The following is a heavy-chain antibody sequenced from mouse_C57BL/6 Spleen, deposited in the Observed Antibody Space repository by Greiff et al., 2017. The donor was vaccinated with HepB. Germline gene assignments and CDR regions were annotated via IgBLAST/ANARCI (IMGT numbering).Heavy chain of an antibody. J-gene: IGHJ2*01. CDR3: APYDYGRFDY. D-gene: IGHD2-4*01. CDR2: IYPGDGDT. V-gene: IGHV1-80*01. CDR1: GYAFSSYW. Sequence: VKLVESGAELVKPGASVKISCKASGYAFSSYWMNWVKQRPGKGLEWIGQIYPGDGDTNYNGKFKGKATLTADKSSSTAYMQLSSLTSEDSAVYFCAPYDYGRFDYWGQGTTLTVSS.